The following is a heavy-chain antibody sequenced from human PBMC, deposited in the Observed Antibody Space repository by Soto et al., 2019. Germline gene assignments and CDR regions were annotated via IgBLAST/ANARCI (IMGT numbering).Heavy chain of an antibody. Sequence: GESLKISCKGSGYSFTSYWIGWVRQMPGKGLEWMGIIYPGDSDTRYSPSFQGQVTISADKSISTAYLRWSSLKASDTAMYYCARLGYYGSGSYSHWFDPWGQGTLVTVSS. J-gene: IGHJ5*02. V-gene: IGHV5-51*01. CDR1: GYSFTSYW. CDR2: IYPGDSDT. D-gene: IGHD3-10*01. CDR3: ARLGYYGSGSYSHWFDP.